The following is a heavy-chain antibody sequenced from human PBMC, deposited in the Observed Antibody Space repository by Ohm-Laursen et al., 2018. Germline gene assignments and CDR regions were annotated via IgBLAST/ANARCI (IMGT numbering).Heavy chain of an antibody. V-gene: IGHV4-38-2*01. Sequence: TLSLTCAVSGYSISSGYYWGWVRQPPGTGLEWIGVIYHTGTTYYNPSLKSRVTISIDTSKNQFSLKLTSVIAADTAVYYCARGASDYVWGSYRSPFDYWGQGTLVTVSS. CDR2: IYHTGTT. J-gene: IGHJ4*02. CDR1: GYSISSGYY. CDR3: ARGASDYVWGSYRSPFDY. D-gene: IGHD3-16*02.